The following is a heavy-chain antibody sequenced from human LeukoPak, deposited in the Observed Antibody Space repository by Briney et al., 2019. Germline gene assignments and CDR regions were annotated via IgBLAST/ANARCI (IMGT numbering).Heavy chain of an antibody. D-gene: IGHD2-15*01. CDR1: GGSSSGYY. J-gene: IGHJ4*02. CDR3: ARGTKTVVAATFTALFY. V-gene: IGHV4-34*01. CDR2: INHSGST. Sequence: SETLSLTCAVYGGSSSGYYWSWIRQPPGKGLEWIGEINHSGSTNYNPSLKSRVTISVDTSKNQFSLRLSSVTAADTAVYYCARGTKTVVAATFTALFYWGQGTLVTVSS.